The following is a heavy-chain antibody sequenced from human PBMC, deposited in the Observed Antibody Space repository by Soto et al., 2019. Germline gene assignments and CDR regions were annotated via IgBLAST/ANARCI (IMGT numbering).Heavy chain of an antibody. V-gene: IGHV3-21*01. J-gene: IGHJ4*02. CDR1: GFTFSSYN. D-gene: IGHD3-22*01. CDR3: ASGSDTYHYDSSGFVY. CDR2: ISGSTSYI. Sequence: GGSLRLSCAASGFTFSSYNMNWVRQAPGKGLEWVSSISGSTSYIYYADSVKGRFTISRDNAKNSLYLQMNSLRADDTAVYYCASGSDTYHYDSSGFVYWGQGTLVTVSS.